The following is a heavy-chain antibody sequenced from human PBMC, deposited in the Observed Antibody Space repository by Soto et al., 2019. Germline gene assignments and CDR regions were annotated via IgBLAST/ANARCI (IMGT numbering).Heavy chain of an antibody. J-gene: IGHJ4*01. CDR1: GGSFSGYY. D-gene: IGHD6-13*01. CDR2: INHSGST. V-gene: IGHV4-34*01. Sequence: SETLSLTCAVYGGSFSGYYWSWIRQPPGKGLEWIGEINHSGSTNYNPSLKSRVTISVDTSKNQFSLKLSSVTAADTAVYYCARGPPRYSSSWYVRSPFDYWGHGTLVTVSS. CDR3: ARGPPRYSSSWYVRSPFDY.